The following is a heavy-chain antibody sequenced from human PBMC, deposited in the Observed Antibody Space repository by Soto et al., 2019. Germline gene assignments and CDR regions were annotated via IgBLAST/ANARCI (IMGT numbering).Heavy chain of an antibody. CDR3: ARGGTPIEY. V-gene: IGHV1-18*01. CDR1: GYTFTNFG. CDR2: ISAYNGNT. D-gene: IGHD3-16*01. Sequence: QVQLVQSGAEVKKPGASVKVSCKASGYTFTNFGISWVRQAPGQGLEWMGWISAYNGNTNYAQNFQGRVTMTTDTSTSKAYMGLRSLRSDATAVYYCARGGTPIEYWGQGTLVTVSS. J-gene: IGHJ4*02.